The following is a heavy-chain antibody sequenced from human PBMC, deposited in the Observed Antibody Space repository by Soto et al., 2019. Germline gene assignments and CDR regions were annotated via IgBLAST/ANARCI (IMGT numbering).Heavy chain of an antibody. V-gene: IGHV4-30-4*01. CDR1: GGSISSGDYY. Sequence: PSETLSLTCTVSGGSISSGDYYWSWSRQPPGKGLEWIGYIYYSGSTYYNPSLKSRVTISVDTSKNQFSLKLSSVTAADTAVYYCAREMATIAYYYYGMDVWGQGTTVTVSS. CDR3: AREMATIAYYYYGMDV. D-gene: IGHD5-12*01. CDR2: IYYSGST. J-gene: IGHJ6*02.